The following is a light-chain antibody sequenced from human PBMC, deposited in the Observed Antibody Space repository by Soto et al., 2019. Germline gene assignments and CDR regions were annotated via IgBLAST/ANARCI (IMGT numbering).Light chain of an antibody. CDR2: DAS. CDR1: QSISSW. Sequence: DIQMTQSPSTLSAYVGDRVTITCRASQSISSWLAWYQQKPGKAPKLLIYDASSLESGVPSRFSGSGSGTEFTLTISSLQPDDFATYYCQQYNNYSTFGQGSKVDI. J-gene: IGKJ1*01. CDR3: QQYNNYST. V-gene: IGKV1-5*01.